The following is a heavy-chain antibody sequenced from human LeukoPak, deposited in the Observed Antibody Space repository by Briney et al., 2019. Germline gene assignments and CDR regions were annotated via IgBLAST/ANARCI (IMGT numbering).Heavy chain of an antibody. J-gene: IGHJ6*04. D-gene: IGHD3-10*02. CDR1: GYTFSNYD. V-gene: IGHV3-48*01. CDR2: ISRSSTTI. Sequence: PGGSLRLSCAVSGYTFSNYDMNWVRQTPGKGLEWVSYISRSSTTIYYADSVQGRFTISRDNAKNSLYLQMNSLRAEDTAVYYCAELGITMIGGVWGKGTTVTISS. CDR3: AELGITMIGGV.